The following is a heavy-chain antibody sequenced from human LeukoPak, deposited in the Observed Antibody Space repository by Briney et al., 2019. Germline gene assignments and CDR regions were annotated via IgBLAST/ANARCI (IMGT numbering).Heavy chain of an antibody. V-gene: IGHV4-34*01. Sequence: SETLSLTCAVYGGSFSGYYWSWIRQPPGKGLEWIGEINHSGSTNYNPSLKSRVTISVDTSKNQFPLKLSSVTAADTAVYYCARMGDVAEDYWGQGTLVNVSS. D-gene: IGHD3-16*01. CDR2: INHSGST. J-gene: IGHJ4*02. CDR1: GGSFSGYY. CDR3: ARMGDVAEDY.